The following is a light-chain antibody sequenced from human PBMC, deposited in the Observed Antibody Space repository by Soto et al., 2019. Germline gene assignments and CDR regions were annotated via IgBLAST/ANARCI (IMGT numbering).Light chain of an antibody. V-gene: IGKV3-20*01. CDR2: GAS. CDR3: QQRET. CDR1: QSVSSSY. Sequence: EIVLTQSPVTLSLSPGERATLSCRASQSVSSSYLAWYQQKPGQAPRLLIYGASSRATGIPDRFSGSGSGTDFTLTISRLEPEDFAVYYCQQRETFGQGTKVDIK. J-gene: IGKJ1*01.